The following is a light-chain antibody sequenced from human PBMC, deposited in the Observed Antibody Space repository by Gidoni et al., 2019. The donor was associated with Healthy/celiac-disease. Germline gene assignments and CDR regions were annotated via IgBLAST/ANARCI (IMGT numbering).Light chain of an antibody. Sequence: DIVMTQSPASLAVSLGERATINCKSSQSVLYSSNNKNYLAWYQQKPGQPPKLLIYWASTRESGVPDRFSGSGSGTDFTLTISSLQAEDVAVYYCQQYDSTPLTFGGXTKVEIK. CDR1: QSVLYSSNNKNY. V-gene: IGKV4-1*01. CDR3: QQYDSTPLT. CDR2: WAS. J-gene: IGKJ4*01.